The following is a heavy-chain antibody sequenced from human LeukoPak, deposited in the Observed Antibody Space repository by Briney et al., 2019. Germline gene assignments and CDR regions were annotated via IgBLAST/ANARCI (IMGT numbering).Heavy chain of an antibody. CDR1: GGSISSSNW. V-gene: IGHV4-4*02. J-gene: IGHJ3*02. D-gene: IGHD5-18*01. CDR3: ARDVRGYSYGFNAFDI. CDR2: IYHSGTT. Sequence: SETLSLTCAVSGGSISSSNWWSWVRQSPGKGLEWIGEIYHSGTTNYNPSLKSRVTISVDTSKNQFSLKLSSVTAADTAVYYCARDVRGYSYGFNAFDIWGQGTMVTVSS.